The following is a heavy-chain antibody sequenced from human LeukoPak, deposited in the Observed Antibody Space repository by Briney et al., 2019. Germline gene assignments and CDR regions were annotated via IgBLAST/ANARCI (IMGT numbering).Heavy chain of an antibody. Sequence: GGALRLSCAASGFTFSSYGMCWVGEGRGGGVGWVAVILYDGSNKYSADPVKGGFTISRDNSKNTLYLQMNSLRTEVTAVYYSARPDPVGPSANYYYYYDMDVGGKGTTVTVSS. CDR2: ILYDGSNK. D-gene: IGHD4-23*01. J-gene: IGHJ6*03. V-gene: IGHV3-30*03. CDR3: ARPDPVGPSANYYYYYDMDV. CDR1: GFTFSSYG.